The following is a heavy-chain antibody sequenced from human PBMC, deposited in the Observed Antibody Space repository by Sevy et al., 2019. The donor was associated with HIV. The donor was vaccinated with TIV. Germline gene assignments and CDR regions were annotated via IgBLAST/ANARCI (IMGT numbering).Heavy chain of an antibody. Sequence: SEILSLTCAVYGGSLSGYYWSWIRQPPGKGLEWIGEIMPSGITNYNPSLKSRVSISIDTSKNQFSLKVNSVTAADTAIYYCARGQWEHPFWGQRTQVTVSS. CDR3: ARGQWEHPF. D-gene: IGHD1-26*01. CDR2: IMPSGIT. CDR1: GGSLSGYY. V-gene: IGHV4-34*01. J-gene: IGHJ4*02.